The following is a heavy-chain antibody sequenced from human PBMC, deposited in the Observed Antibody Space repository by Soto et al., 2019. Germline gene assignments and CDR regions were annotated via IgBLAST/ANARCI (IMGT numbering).Heavy chain of an antibody. CDR3: ARTYYYGSGSSSDDAFDI. Sequence: ASVKVSCKASGYTFTSYGISWVRRAPGQGLEWMGWISAYNGNTNYAQKLQGRVTMTTDTSTSTAYMELRSLRSDDTAVYYCARTYYYGSGSSSDDAFDIWGQGTMVTVSS. CDR2: ISAYNGNT. D-gene: IGHD3-10*01. V-gene: IGHV1-18*01. J-gene: IGHJ3*02. CDR1: GYTFTSYG.